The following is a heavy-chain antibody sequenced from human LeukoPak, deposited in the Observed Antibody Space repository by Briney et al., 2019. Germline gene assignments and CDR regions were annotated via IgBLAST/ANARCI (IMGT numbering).Heavy chain of an antibody. Sequence: PGGSLRLSCAASGFTFSDYYMSWIRQAPGKGLEWVSYISSSGSTIDYADSVKGRFTISRDNAKNSLYLQMNSLRAEDTAVYYCASKGYCSGGSCYGNWYFDLWGRGTLVTVSS. D-gene: IGHD2-15*01. CDR3: ASKGYCSGGSCYGNWYFDL. CDR2: ISSSGSTI. V-gene: IGHV3-11*01. CDR1: GFTFSDYY. J-gene: IGHJ2*01.